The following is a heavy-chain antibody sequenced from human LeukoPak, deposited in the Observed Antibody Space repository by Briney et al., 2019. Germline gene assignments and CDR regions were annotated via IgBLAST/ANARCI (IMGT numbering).Heavy chain of an antibody. CDR1: GLTFSSYA. CDR3: AKEATWELLQSYYFDY. J-gene: IGHJ4*02. Sequence: GGSLRLSCAASGLTFSSYAMGWVRQAPGKGLEWISAISGSGSNTYYAASVRGRFTVSRDNSQSTVYLQMNSLRAEDTAIYYCAKEATWELLQSYYFDYWGQGILVTVSP. V-gene: IGHV3-23*01. CDR2: ISGSGSNT. D-gene: IGHD1-26*01.